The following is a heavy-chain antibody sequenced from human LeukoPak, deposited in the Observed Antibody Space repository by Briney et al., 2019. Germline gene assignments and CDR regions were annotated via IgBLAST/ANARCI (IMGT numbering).Heavy chain of an antibody. D-gene: IGHD1-14*01. Sequence: SETLSLTCTVSGGSISSGGYYWSWIRQHPGKGLKWIGYIYYSGSTSYNPSLKSRVTISVDTSKNQFSLKLSSVTAADTAVYYCARGSLPPTIPGDYWGQGTLVTVSS. J-gene: IGHJ4*02. CDR1: GGSISSGGYY. CDR2: IYYSGST. CDR3: ARGSLPPTIPGDY. V-gene: IGHV4-31*03.